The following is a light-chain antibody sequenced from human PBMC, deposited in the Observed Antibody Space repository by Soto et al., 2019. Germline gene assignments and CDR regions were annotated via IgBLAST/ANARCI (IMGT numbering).Light chain of an antibody. J-gene: IGLJ2*01. CDR3: AAWDDSLSGLV. CDR1: SSNIGSNY. Sequence: QAVVTQPPSASGTPGQRVTISCSGSSSNIGSNYVYWYQQLPGTAPKLLIYRNNQRPSGVPDRFSGSKSGTSASLAVSGLRSEDEAEYYCAAWDDSLSGLVFGGGTKLTVL. V-gene: IGLV1-47*01. CDR2: RNN.